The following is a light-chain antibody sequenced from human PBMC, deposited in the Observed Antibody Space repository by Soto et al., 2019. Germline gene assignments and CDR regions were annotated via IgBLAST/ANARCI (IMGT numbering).Light chain of an antibody. CDR1: QGISSY. V-gene: IGKV1-9*01. J-gene: IGKJ2*02. CDR3: QQLNSYPRT. CDR2: AAS. Sequence: DIQLTQSPSFLSASVGDRVTITCRASQGISSYLAWYQQKPGKAPKLLIYAASTLQSVVPSRFSGSLSGTEFTLTISSLQPEDFAIYCCQQLNSYPRTFGHGTKLEIK.